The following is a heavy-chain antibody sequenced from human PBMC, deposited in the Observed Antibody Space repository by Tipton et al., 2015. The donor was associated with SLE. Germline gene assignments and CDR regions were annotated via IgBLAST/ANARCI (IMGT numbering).Heavy chain of an antibody. D-gene: IGHD6-13*01. CDR2: IYRSGST. J-gene: IGHJ4*02. CDR3: ARGGRGAAASDYFDY. CDR1: GGSISSSSYY. Sequence: TLSLTCTVSGGSISSSSYYWGWIRQPPGKGLEWIGNIYRSGSTYYNPSLKSRVTISVDTSKNHFSLKLSSVTAADTAVYYCARGGRGAAASDYFDYWGQGTLVTVSS. V-gene: IGHV4-39*02.